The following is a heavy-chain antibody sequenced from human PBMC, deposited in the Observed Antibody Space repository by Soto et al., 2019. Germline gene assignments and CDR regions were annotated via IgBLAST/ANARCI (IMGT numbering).Heavy chain of an antibody. J-gene: IGHJ4*02. Sequence: GASVKVSCKASGYTFIGYYMHWVRQAPGQGLEWMGVINPSGGSTTYAQKFQGRVTMTRDTSTTTVYMELSSLTSEDTAVYYCARGQSRRGNWAGDYWGQGTLVTVSS. D-gene: IGHD1-1*01. V-gene: IGHV1-46*03. CDR2: INPSGGST. CDR3: ARGQSRRGNWAGDY. CDR1: GYTFIGYY.